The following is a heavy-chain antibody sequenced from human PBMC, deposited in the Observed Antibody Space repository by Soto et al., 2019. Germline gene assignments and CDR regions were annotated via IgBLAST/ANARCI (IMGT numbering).Heavy chain of an antibody. D-gene: IGHD6-19*01. Sequence: SETLSLTCAVSGDSVTSNVWWSWVRQPPGKGLEWIGEAYHNGLTDYNPSLKSRVTMSVDTPKNEFSLKLTSLTAADTAIYYCARDAAVPGESDRFDYWGQGTLVTVSS. CDR3: ARDAAVPGESDRFDY. J-gene: IGHJ4*02. V-gene: IGHV4-4*02. CDR2: AYHNGLT. CDR1: GDSVTSNVW.